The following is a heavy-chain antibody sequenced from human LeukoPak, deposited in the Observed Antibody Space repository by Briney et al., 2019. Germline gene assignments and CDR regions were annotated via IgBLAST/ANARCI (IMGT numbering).Heavy chain of an antibody. CDR2: IYTDDRT. CDR3: ARDRAAADP. J-gene: IGHJ5*02. Sequence: GGSLRLSCAASGFTVSNYYMSWVRQAPGKGLEWVSDIYTDDRTYYADSVKGRSTISRDDSKNMLFLQMDSLRVEDTAVYYCARDRAAADPWGQGTLVTVSS. CDR1: GFTVSNYY. V-gene: IGHV3-53*01. D-gene: IGHD6-13*01.